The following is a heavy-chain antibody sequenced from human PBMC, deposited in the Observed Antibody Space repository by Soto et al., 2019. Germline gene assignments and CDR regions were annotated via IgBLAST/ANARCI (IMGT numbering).Heavy chain of an antibody. CDR2: INAGNGNT. CDR1: GYTFTSYA. V-gene: IGHV1-3*01. J-gene: IGHJ6*03. CDR3: ASSWAGPNFYYYYMDV. D-gene: IGHD6-19*01. Sequence: ASVKVSCKASGYTFTSYAMHWVRQATGQRLEWMRWINAGNGNTKYSQKFQGRVTITRDTSASTAYMELSSLRSEDTALYYCASSWAGPNFYYYYMDVWGKGTTVTVSS.